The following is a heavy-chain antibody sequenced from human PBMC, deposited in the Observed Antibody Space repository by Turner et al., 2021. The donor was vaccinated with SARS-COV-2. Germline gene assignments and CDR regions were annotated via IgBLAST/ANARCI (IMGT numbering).Heavy chain of an antibody. D-gene: IGHD3-22*01. V-gene: IGHV3-30-3*01. J-gene: IGHJ6*02. CDR1: GFTFSSYA. CDR2: ISYDGSNK. CDR3: AREDYYDSSGHGLKIYYYYYYGMDV. Sequence: QVQLVESGGGVVQPGRSLRLSCAASGFTFSSYAMHWVRQAPGKGLEWVALISYDGSNKYYADSVKGRFTISRDNSKNTLYLQMNSLRAEDTAVYYCAREDYYDSSGHGLKIYYYYYYGMDVWGQGTTVTVSS.